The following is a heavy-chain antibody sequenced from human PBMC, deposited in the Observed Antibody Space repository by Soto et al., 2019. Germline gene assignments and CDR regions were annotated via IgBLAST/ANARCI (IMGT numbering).Heavy chain of an antibody. D-gene: IGHD3-9*01. CDR1: GGSFSGYY. J-gene: IGHJ6*02. Sequence: SETLSLTCAVYGGSFSGYYWSWIRQPPGKGLEWIGEINHSGSTNYNPSLKSRVTISVDTSKNQFSLKLSSVTAADTAVYYCARGGYDDILTGYPYYYYGMDVWGQGTTVT. V-gene: IGHV4-34*01. CDR2: INHSGST. CDR3: ARGGYDDILTGYPYYYYGMDV.